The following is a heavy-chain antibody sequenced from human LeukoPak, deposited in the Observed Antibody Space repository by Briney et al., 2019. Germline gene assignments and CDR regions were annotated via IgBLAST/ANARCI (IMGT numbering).Heavy chain of an antibody. V-gene: IGHV1-69*01. J-gene: IGHJ2*01. Sequence: GSSVKVSCKASGGTFGSYVISWVRQAPGQGLDWMGGIIPTFGTAHYAQKFQGRLTITADESTSTVYMEMSSLRSEDTAMYYCAKEGDTALVTGYFDLWGRGTLVTVSS. CDR3: AKEGDTALVTGYFDL. D-gene: IGHD5-18*01. CDR1: GGTFGSYV. CDR2: IIPTFGTA.